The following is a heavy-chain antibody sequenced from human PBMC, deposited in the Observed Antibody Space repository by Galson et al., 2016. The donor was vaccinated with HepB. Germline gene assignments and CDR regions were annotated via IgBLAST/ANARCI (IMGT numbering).Heavy chain of an antibody. CDR1: GFSFTNAW. J-gene: IGHJ4*02. CDR2: IKSNSDGGTR. CDR3: VTGPFDD. Sequence: SLRLSCAASGFSFTNAWMNWVRQAPGKGLEWVARIKSNSDGGTRDYAAPVRARFVISRDDSNNTLYLEMHGLTAEDTAVYYCVTGPFDDWGQGTLVTVSS. V-gene: IGHV3-15*01.